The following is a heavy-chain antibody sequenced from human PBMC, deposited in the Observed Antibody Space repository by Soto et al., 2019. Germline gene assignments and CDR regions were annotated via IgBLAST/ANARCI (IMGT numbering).Heavy chain of an antibody. D-gene: IGHD3-22*01. J-gene: IGHJ6*02. CDR2: INAGNGNT. Sequence: ASVKVSCKASGYTFTSYAMHWVRRAPGQRLEWMGWINAGNGNTKYSQKFQGRVTITRDTSASTAYMELSSLRSEDTAVYYCARVSFYYDSSGYYRGYGRDVWGQASTVTV. V-gene: IGHV1-3*01. CDR3: ARVSFYYDSSGYYRGYGRDV. CDR1: GYTFTSYA.